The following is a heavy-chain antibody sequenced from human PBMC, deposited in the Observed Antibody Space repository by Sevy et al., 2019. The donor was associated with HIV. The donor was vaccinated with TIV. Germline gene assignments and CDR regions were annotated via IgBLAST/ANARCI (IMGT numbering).Heavy chain of an antibody. D-gene: IGHD2-15*01. CDR2: IIPIFGTA. CDR1: GGTFSSYA. V-gene: IGHV1-69*13. J-gene: IGHJ6*02. CDR3: ARDSQYCSGGSCYFSIDYYGMDV. Sequence: ASVKVSCKASGGTFSSYAISWVRQAPGQGLEWMGGIIPIFGTANYAQKFQGRVTITADESTSTAYMELSSLRSKDTAVYYCARDSQYCSGGSCYFSIDYYGMDVWGQGTTVTVSS.